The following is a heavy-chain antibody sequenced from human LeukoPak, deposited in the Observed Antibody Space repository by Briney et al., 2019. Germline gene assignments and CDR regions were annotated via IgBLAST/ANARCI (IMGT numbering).Heavy chain of an antibody. CDR1: GLTGSHNY. Sequence: GVLRLSCAASGLTGSHNYVSWVRQAPGKGLEWVANIKQDGSEKWYADSVKGRFTISRDNAKNSLYLQMNSLRAEDTAVYYCARGHCSGGSCYSSLYDYWGQGTLVTVSS. J-gene: IGHJ4*02. V-gene: IGHV3-7*01. CDR2: IKQDGSEK. CDR3: ARGHCSGGSCYSSLYDY. D-gene: IGHD2-15*01.